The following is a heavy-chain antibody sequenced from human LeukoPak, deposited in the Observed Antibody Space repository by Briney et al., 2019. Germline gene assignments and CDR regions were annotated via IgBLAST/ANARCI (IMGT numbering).Heavy chain of an antibody. D-gene: IGHD2-2*01. CDR2: INHSGST. CDR1: GGSFSGYY. J-gene: IGHJ4*02. V-gene: IGHV4-34*01. CDR3: ARVVGVVPAAVFFDY. Sequence: SETLSLTCAVYGGSFSGYYWSWIRQPPGKGLEWIGEINHSGSTNYNPSLKSRVTISVDTSKNQFSLKLSSVTAADTAVYYCARVVGVVPAAVFFDYWGQGTLVTVSS.